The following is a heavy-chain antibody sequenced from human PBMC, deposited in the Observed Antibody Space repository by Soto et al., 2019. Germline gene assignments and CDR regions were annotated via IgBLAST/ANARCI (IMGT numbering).Heavy chain of an antibody. J-gene: IGHJ5*02. CDR3: AARQGGPVDTAMVSS. Sequence: ASVKVSCKASGYTFTSYDINWVRQATGQGLEWMGWMNPNSGNTGYAQKFQGRVTMTRNTSISTAYMELSSLRSEDTAVYYCAARQGGPVDTAMVSSWGQGTLVTVSS. V-gene: IGHV1-8*01. CDR2: MNPNSGNT. D-gene: IGHD5-18*01. CDR1: GYTFTSYD.